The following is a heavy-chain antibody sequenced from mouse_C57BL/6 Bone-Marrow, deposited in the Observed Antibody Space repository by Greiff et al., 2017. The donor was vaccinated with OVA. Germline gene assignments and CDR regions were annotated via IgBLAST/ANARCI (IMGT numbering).Heavy chain of an antibody. V-gene: IGHV2-5*01. CDR1: GFSLTSYG. D-gene: IGHD1-1*01. J-gene: IGHJ4*01. CDR2: IWRGGST. Sequence: VQLQQSGPGLVQPSQSLSITCTVSGFSLTSYGVHWVRQSPGKGLEWLGVIWRGGSTDYNAAFMSRLSITKDNSKSQVFFKMNSLQADDTAIYYCAKLGSSRYYYYAMDYWGQGTSVTVSS. CDR3: AKLGSSRYYYYAMDY.